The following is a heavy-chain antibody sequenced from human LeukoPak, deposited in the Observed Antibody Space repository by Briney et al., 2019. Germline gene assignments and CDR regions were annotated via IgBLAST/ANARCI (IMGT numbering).Heavy chain of an antibody. Sequence: SETLSLTCTVSGGSISSSSYYWGWIRQPPGKGLEWIGSIYYSGSTYYNPSLKSRVTISVDTSKNLFSLKLSSVTAADTAVYYCANAPAAAYYDFWSGYHAGFDYWGQGTLVTVSS. D-gene: IGHD3-3*01. V-gene: IGHV4-39*07. J-gene: IGHJ4*02. CDR3: ANAPAAAYYDFWSGYHAGFDY. CDR2: IYYSGST. CDR1: GGSISSSSYY.